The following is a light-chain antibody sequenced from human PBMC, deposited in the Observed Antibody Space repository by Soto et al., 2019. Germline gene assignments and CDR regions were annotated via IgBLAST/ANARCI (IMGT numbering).Light chain of an antibody. Sequence: EIVMTQSPATLSVSPGERATLSCRASQSVTSNLAWYQQKPGQAPRLLIYGTSTRATGIPAKFSGSGSGTEFPLTISRLQSADIAVYYCQQYNNWPSTFGQGTKVEI. J-gene: IGKJ1*01. CDR3: QQYNNWPST. V-gene: IGKV3-15*01. CDR1: QSVTSN. CDR2: GTS.